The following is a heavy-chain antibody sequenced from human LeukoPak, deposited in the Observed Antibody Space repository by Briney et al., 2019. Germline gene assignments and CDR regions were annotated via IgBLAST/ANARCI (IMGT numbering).Heavy chain of an antibody. J-gene: IGHJ4*02. V-gene: IGHV3-23*01. D-gene: IGHD4-17*01. CDR2: ISGSGGST. Sequence: GGSLRLSCAASGFTFSSYAMSWVRQAPGKGLEWVSAISGSGGSTYYADSVKGRFTISRDDAKTSLYLQMNSLRAEDTAVYYCARSPGGTYGDYVLFDYWGQGTLVTVSS. CDR1: GFTFSSYA. CDR3: ARSPGGTYGDYVLFDY.